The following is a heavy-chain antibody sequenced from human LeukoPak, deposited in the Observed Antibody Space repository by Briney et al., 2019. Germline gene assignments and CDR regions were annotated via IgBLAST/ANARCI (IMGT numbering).Heavy chain of an antibody. Sequence: TGGSLRLSCAASGFTFSVFWMSWVRQAPGKGLEWVANIKQDGSEKYYVDSVKGRFTISRDNDNNSMYLQINSPRAEDTAVYYCARYHGGYFAYWGQGTLVTVSS. J-gene: IGHJ4*02. V-gene: IGHV3-7*01. CDR3: ARYHGGYFAY. CDR1: GFTFSVFW. CDR2: IKQDGSEK. D-gene: IGHD2-15*01.